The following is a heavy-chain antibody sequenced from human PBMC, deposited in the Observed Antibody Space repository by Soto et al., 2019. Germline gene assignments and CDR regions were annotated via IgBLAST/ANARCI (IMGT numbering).Heavy chain of an antibody. D-gene: IGHD2-21*01. Sequence: QVQLVESGGGSVKPGGSLRLSCAASGFTLSTFYMSWIRQTPGKGLEWLSYISPSTTYTTYAGSVKGRFTISRDNAKNSLYLQMDNLRGEDTGIYYCAGGNVNHQLCPLWGQGTQVTVSS. CDR3: AGGNVNHQLCPL. CDR2: ISPSTTYT. J-gene: IGHJ4*02. V-gene: IGHV3-11*05. CDR1: GFTLSTFY.